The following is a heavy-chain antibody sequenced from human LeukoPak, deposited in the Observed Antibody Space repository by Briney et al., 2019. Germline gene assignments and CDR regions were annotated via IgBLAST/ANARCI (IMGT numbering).Heavy chain of an antibody. D-gene: IGHD4-17*01. CDR2: ISYDRSNK. CDR3: ARDRGGSYGDYNYFDY. V-gene: IGHV3-30-3*01. J-gene: IGHJ4*02. CDR1: GFIFSRYA. Sequence: GGSLRLSCAASGFIFSRYAMHWVRQAPGKGLESVAVISYDRSNKYYADSVKGRFTISRDNSKNTLYLQMNSLRAEDTAVYYCARDRGGSYGDYNYFDYWGQGTLVTVSS.